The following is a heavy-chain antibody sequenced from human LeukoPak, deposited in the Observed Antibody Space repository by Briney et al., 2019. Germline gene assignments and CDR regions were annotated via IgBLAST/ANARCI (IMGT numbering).Heavy chain of an antibody. D-gene: IGHD5-12*01. J-gene: IGHJ4*02. Sequence: ASVKVSCKASGGTFSSYAISWVRQAPGQGLEWMGGIIPIFGTANYAQKFQGRVTITADESTSTAYMELSSLRSEDTAVYYRAREKYSGYDSLCFDYWGQGTLVTVSS. V-gene: IGHV1-69*13. CDR2: IIPIFGTA. CDR3: AREKYSGYDSLCFDY. CDR1: GGTFSSYA.